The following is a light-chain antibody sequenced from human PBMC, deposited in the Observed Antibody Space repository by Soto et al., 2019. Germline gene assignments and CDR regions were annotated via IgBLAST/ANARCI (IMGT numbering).Light chain of an antibody. J-gene: IGKJ5*01. V-gene: IGKV1-5*03. CDR2: KAS. CDR1: QTISSW. CDR3: QQLHDYPIT. Sequence: DIQMTQSPSTLSGSVGDRVTITCRASQTISSWLAWYQQKPGKAPKLLIYKASTLKSGVPSRFSGSGSGTDFTLTISSLQPEDFTTYYCQQLHDYPITFGQGRLLEIK.